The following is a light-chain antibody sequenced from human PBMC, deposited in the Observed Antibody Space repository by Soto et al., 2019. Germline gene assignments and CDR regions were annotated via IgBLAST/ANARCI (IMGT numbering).Light chain of an antibody. CDR1: QNIGSR. J-gene: IGKJ1*01. CDR3: LQFNTFPWT. V-gene: IGKV1-5*03. CDR2: KVS. Sequence: DIQMTQSPSTLSASVGDRVHMTCRASQNIGSRVAWYQQPPGKGPKFLINKVSNLESGVPSRISGSGSGTEFTLTISSLQPDDFATYYCLQFNTFPWTFGQGTKVDIK.